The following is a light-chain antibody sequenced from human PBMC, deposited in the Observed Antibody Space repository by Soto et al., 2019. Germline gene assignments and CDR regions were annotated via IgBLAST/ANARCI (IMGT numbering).Light chain of an antibody. J-gene: IGKJ3*01. CDR2: RAS. CDR3: QQYETYSGT. V-gene: IGKV1-5*03. CDR1: QIINTW. Sequence: DIQMTQSPSTLSASVGDRVTITCRASQIINTWLAWYQQKPGQAPKLLIHRASNLVSGVPSRFSGSGSGTEFTLTIGSLQPDDFSIYYCQQYETYSGTFGPGTKVHL.